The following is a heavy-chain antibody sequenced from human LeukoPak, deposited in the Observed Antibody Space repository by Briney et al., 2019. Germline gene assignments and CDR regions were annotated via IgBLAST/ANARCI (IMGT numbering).Heavy chain of an antibody. V-gene: IGHV4-59*08. D-gene: IGHD4-11*01. CDR1: GGSISGYY. J-gene: IGHJ4*02. CDR3: ARTRLSNYYFDY. CDR2: IYYSGST. Sequence: PSETLSLTCTVSGGSISGYYWSWIRQPPGKGLEWIGYIYYSGSTNYNPSLKSRVTISVDTSKDQFSLKLSSVTAADTAVYYCARTRLSNYYFDYWGQGTLVTVSS.